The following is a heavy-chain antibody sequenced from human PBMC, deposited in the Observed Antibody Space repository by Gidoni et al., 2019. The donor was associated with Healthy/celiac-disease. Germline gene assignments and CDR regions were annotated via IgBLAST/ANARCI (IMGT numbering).Heavy chain of an antibody. J-gene: IGHJ4*02. D-gene: IGHD3-22*01. V-gene: IGHV3-15*01. CDR1: GFPFSNAW. CDR2: IKSKTDGGTT. Sequence: EVQLVESGGGLVKPGGSLRLSCAASGFPFSNAWMSWVRQAPGKGLEWVGRIKSKTDGGTTDYAAPVKGRFTISRDDSKNTLYLQMNSLKTEDTAVYYCTADRHINYYDSSGYFFRVRGDFDYWGQGTLVTVSS. CDR3: TADRHINYYDSSGYFFRVRGDFDY.